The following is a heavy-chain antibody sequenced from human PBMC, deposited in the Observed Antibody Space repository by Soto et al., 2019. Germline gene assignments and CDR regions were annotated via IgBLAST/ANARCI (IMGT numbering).Heavy chain of an antibody. CDR1: GFTFSSYA. V-gene: IGHV3-23*01. J-gene: IGHJ6*03. CDR2: ISGSGGST. D-gene: IGHD3-10*01. CDR3: AKDLMVQKPYYSSYMDV. Sequence: EVQLLESGGGLVQPGGSLRLSCAASGFTFSSYAMSWVRQAPGKGLEWVSAISGSGGSTYYADSVKGRFTISRDNSKNTLYLQMNSLRAEDTAVYYCAKDLMVQKPYYSSYMDVWGKGTTVTVSS.